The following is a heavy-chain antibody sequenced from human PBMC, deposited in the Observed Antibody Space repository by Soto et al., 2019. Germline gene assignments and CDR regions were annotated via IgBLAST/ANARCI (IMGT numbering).Heavy chain of an antibody. V-gene: IGHV2-5*02. CDR2: IYWDDYK. CDR1: GFSLDTCGVG. J-gene: IGHJ4*02. Sequence: HITLKESGPTLVKPTQTLTLTCTFSGFSLDTCGVGVGWIRQHPGQALEWVAVIYWDDYKHFSPSLESRLTITKDTSKNLVVLTMTDMDPVDTATYSCAHKGSELYPLDYWGQGTLVTVSS. CDR3: AHKGSELYPLDY. D-gene: IGHD3-10*01.